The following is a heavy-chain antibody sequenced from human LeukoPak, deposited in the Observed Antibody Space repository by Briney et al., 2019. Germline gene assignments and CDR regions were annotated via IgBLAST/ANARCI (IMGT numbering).Heavy chain of an antibody. D-gene: IGHD5-24*01. CDR1: GYTFTSYY. CDR2: INPNSGGT. J-gene: IGHJ4*02. Sequence: ASVKVSCKASGYTFTSYYIHWVRQAPGQGLEWMGWINPNSGGTNYAQKFRGRVTMTRDTSISTAYMELSRLRSDDTAVYYCARAQDGDIDYWGQGTLVTASS. V-gene: IGHV1-2*02. CDR3: ARAQDGDIDY.